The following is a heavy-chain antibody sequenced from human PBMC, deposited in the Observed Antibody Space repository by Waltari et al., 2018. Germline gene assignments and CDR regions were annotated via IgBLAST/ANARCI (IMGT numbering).Heavy chain of an antibody. CDR2: ISSSNNHR. CDR1: GFTFYSYS. Sequence: EVQLVESGGGFVQPGGSLSLSCVASGFTFYSYSMSWVRQAPGRGLEWISYISSSNNHRKYADSVKGRFIVSRDNAKNSLYLQMNSLRVEDTAVYYCARETTTMVQGASQEYWGQGVLVTVSS. J-gene: IGHJ4*02. V-gene: IGHV3-48*04. CDR3: ARETTTMVQGASQEY. D-gene: IGHD3-10*01.